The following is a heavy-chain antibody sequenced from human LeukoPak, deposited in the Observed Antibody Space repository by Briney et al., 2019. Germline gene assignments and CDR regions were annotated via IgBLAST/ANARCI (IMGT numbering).Heavy chain of an antibody. CDR3: AKPLIPVAGTLYFDY. CDR2: ISGSGDST. Sequence: PGGSLRLSCAASGFTFSSFWMSWVRQAPGKGLEWVSTISGSGDSTYYGDSVKGRFTISGDKSKNTLYLQMNSLRAEDTAVYYCAKPLIPVAGTLYFDYWGQGTLVTVSS. J-gene: IGHJ4*02. V-gene: IGHV3-23*01. CDR1: GFTFSSFW. D-gene: IGHD6-19*01.